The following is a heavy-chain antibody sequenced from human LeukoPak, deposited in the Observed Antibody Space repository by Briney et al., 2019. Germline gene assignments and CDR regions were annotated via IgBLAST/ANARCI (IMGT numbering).Heavy chain of an antibody. V-gene: IGHV3-48*02. D-gene: IGHD3-22*01. CDR2: IGSSGSPT. J-gene: IGHJ6*02. CDR1: GFAFSSYN. CDR3: ARRPYSDTSGRLSDV. Sequence: GGSLRLSCAASGFAFSSYNMNWVRQAPGKGLEWISYIGSSGSPTHYADSVGGRFTISRDNAKNSLYLQMNSLREEDTAVYFCARRPYSDTSGRLSDVWGQGTTVTVSS.